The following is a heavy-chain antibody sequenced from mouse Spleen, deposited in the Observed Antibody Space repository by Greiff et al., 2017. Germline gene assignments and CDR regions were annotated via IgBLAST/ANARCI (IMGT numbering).Heavy chain of an antibody. V-gene: IGHV14-2*01. J-gene: IGHJ3*01. CDR2: IDPEDGDT. CDR3: STYGYDEEGFAY. D-gene: IGHD2-2*01. Sequence: VQLQQSGAELVKPGASVKLSCTASGFTIKDYYMHWVKQRPEQGLEWIGRIDPEDGDTKYAPKFQGKATITADTSSNTASLQLSSLTSEDTAVYYWSTYGYDEEGFAYWGQGTQVTVSA. CDR1: GFTIKDYY.